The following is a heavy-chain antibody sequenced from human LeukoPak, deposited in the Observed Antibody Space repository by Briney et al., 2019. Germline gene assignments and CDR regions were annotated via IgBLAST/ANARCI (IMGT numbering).Heavy chain of an antibody. Sequence: GESLQISCQGSGSRFTSYWIGWVRQLPGKGLEWMGIIYPGDSDTRYSPSFQGQVTISADKSISTAYLQWSSLKASDTAVYHCARYSGYGGWFDPWGQGTLVTVSS. CDR3: ARYSGYGGWFDP. V-gene: IGHV5-51*01. J-gene: IGHJ5*02. CDR1: GSRFTSYW. CDR2: IYPGDSDT. D-gene: IGHD5-12*01.